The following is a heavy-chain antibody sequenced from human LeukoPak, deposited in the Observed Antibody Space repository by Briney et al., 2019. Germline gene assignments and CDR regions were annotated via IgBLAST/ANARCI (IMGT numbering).Heavy chain of an antibody. J-gene: IGHJ6*03. V-gene: IGHV4-39*01. Sequence: SEALSVSCRVSGGSVSSSHYYWGWVRQPPGDGLQWIGNIDYSVSTYYTPSLESRVTISLDTSKNYVSLQLGSVNAADTAVHYCARQVSDYYYYYLDVWGKGTGVTVSS. CDR2: IDYSVST. D-gene: IGHD5/OR15-5a*01. CDR3: ARQVSDYYYYYLDV. CDR1: GGSVSSSHYY.